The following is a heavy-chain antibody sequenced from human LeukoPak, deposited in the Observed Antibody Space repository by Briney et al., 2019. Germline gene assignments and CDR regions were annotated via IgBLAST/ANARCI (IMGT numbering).Heavy chain of an antibody. D-gene: IGHD2-15*01. CDR3: ASRRIMVY. V-gene: IGHV4-30-2*01. Sequence: SQTLSLTCTVSGGSISSGGYYWSRIRQPPGKGLEWIGEINHSGSTNYNPSLKSRVTISVDTSKNQFSLKLSSVTAADTAVYYCASRRIMVYWGQGTLVTVSS. J-gene: IGHJ4*02. CDR1: GGSISSGGYY. CDR2: INHSGST.